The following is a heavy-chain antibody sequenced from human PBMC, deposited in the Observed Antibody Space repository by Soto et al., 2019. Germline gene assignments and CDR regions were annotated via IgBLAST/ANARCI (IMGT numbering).Heavy chain of an antibody. V-gene: IGHV1-69*13. CDR3: ASGGVAATPGRLGRASFDF. CDR2: IIPIFGTA. J-gene: IGHJ4*02. D-gene: IGHD2-15*01. CDR1: GGTFSSYA. Sequence: GASVKVSCKASGGTFSSYAISWVRQAPGQGLEWMGGIIPIFGTANYAQKFQGRVTITADESTSTAYMELSSLRSEDTAVYYCASGGVAATPGRLGRASFDFWGQGPLVPVSS.